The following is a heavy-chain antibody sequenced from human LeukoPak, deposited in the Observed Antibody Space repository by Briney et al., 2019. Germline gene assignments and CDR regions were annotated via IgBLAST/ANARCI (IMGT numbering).Heavy chain of an antibody. J-gene: IGHJ4*02. CDR3: AGGIAVAGY. Sequence: AATLSLTCALSCSSISSGYYWGWSRQPPGKRLEWVGSIYQSGGTYYNPSLKSRVTISLETSKNHYSRRQSSVTPADTAVYYCAGGIAVAGYWGQGTLVTVSS. D-gene: IGHD6-19*01. V-gene: IGHV4-38-2*01. CDR1: CSSISSGYY. CDR2: IYQSGGT.